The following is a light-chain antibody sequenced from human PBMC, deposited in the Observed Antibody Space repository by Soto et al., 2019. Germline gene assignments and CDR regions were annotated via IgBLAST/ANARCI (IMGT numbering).Light chain of an antibody. CDR2: EDT. Sequence: QSALTQPASVSESPGQSITISCTGSSSNVGTYHLVSWYQQHPGKAPKLMIYEDTKRPSGVSNRFSGSKSGNTASLTIYGLQPEDEADYYCSSYEDTSASWVFGGRTKVTVL. CDR1: SSNVGTYHL. J-gene: IGLJ3*02. CDR3: SSYEDTSASWV. V-gene: IGLV2-23*01.